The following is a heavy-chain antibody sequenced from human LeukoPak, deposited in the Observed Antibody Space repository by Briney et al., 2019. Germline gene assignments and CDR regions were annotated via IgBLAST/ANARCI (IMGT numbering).Heavy chain of an antibody. J-gene: IGHJ4*02. D-gene: IGHD5-12*01. V-gene: IGHV3-48*04. Sequence: GGSLRLSCAASGFTFSSYSMNWVRKAPGKGLEWVSYISSSSSTIYYTDSVKGRLTIYRDNAKNSLYLQMKSLRAEDTAVYYCARVKNIVATNLFGYWGQGNLVTVSS. CDR2: ISSSSSTI. CDR3: ARVKNIVATNLFGY. CDR1: GFTFSSYS.